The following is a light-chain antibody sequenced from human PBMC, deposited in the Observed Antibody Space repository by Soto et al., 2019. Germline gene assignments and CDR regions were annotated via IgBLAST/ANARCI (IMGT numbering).Light chain of an antibody. Sequence: EIVLTQSPATLSLSPGERATLSCRASQSVSGYLAWYQQKPGPAPRLLMYDASNRATGIPARFSGSGSGTDFTLTISSLEPEDFAVYYGQQRSNWPSTFGGGTKVEIK. J-gene: IGKJ4*01. CDR1: QSVSGY. V-gene: IGKV3-11*01. CDR3: QQRSNWPST. CDR2: DAS.